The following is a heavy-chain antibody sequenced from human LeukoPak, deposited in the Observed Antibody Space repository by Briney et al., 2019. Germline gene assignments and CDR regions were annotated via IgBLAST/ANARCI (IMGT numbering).Heavy chain of an antibody. D-gene: IGHD3-10*01. CDR1: GFTFSRYD. CDR3: ARGGSGSYDTWPWAYYYYYYMDV. CDR2: ISDDGKKK. Sequence: GGSLRLSCVGSGFTFSRYDVHWVRQAPGKGLEWVAVISDDGKKKIYADSVKGRFTISRDNSKNTLYLQMDSLRAEDTAVYYCARGGSGSYDTWPWAYYYYYYMDVWGKGTTVTISS. J-gene: IGHJ6*03. V-gene: IGHV3-30*04.